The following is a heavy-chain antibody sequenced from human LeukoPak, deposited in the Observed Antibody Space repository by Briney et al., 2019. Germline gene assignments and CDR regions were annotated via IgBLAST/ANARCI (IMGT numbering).Heavy chain of an antibody. CDR2: IIPIFGTA. CDR3: ARGSYYDFWSGPIIRPYYFDY. D-gene: IGHD3-3*01. CDR1: GGTFSSYA. V-gene: IGHV1-69*13. Sequence: ASVKVSCKASGGTFSSYAISWVRQAPGQGLEWMGGIIPIFGTANYAQKFQGRVTITADESTSTAYMELSSLRSEDTAVYYCARGSYYDFWSGPIIRPYYFDYWGQGTLATVSS. J-gene: IGHJ4*02.